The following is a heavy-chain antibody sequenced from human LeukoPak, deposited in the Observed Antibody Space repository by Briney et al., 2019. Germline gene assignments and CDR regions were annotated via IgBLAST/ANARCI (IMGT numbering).Heavy chain of an antibody. CDR3: ARVYYSSSYDYWYFDL. J-gene: IGHJ2*01. D-gene: IGHD6-13*01. CDR2: IYYTGNT. V-gene: IGHV4-39*07. Sequence: SETLSLTCTVSGDSIRNSVYYWVWIRQPPGKGLEWIGNIYYTGNTYYNPSLKGRVTISVDTSNNQFSLQLHSVTAADTAVYYCARVYYSSSYDYWYFDLWGRGTLVTVSS. CDR1: GDSIRNSVYY.